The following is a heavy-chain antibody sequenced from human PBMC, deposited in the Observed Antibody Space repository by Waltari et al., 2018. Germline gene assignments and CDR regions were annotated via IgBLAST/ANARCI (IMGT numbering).Heavy chain of an antibody. CDR3: AKDLRPNSSSYRGPTYYYGMDV. CDR2: ISGSGGST. Sequence: EVQLLESGGGLVQPGGSLRLSCAASGFTFSSYAMSWVRQAPGKGLEWVSAISGSGGSTYYADSVKGRFTISRDNSKNTLYLQMNSLRAEDTAVYYCAKDLRPNSSSYRGPTYYYGMDVWGQGTTVTVSS. V-gene: IGHV3-23*01. CDR1: GFTFSSYA. D-gene: IGHD6-6*01. J-gene: IGHJ6*02.